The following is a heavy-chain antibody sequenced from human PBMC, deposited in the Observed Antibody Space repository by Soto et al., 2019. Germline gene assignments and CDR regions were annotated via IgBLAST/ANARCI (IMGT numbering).Heavy chain of an antibody. CDR3: ARDNGDGYNYRYYFDY. V-gene: IGHV3-33*01. D-gene: IGHD5-12*01. CDR2: IWYDGSNK. Sequence: QVQLVESGGGVVQPGRSLRLSCAESGFTFSSYGMHWVRQAPGKGLEWVAVIWYDGSNKYYADSVKGRFTISRDNSKNTLYLQMNSLRAEDTAVYFCARDNGDGYNYRYYFDYWGQGTLVTVSS. J-gene: IGHJ4*02. CDR1: GFTFSSYG.